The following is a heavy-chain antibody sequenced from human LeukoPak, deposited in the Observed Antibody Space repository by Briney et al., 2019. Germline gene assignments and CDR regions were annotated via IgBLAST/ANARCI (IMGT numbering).Heavy chain of an antibody. CDR1: GFTFSSYS. CDR2: ISTTSGNI. V-gene: IGHV3-21*01. Sequence: GGSLRLSCAASGFTFSSYSMNWVRQAPGKGLEWVAAISTTSGNIYYADSVKGRFTISRDNAKNSLYLQMNSLRVEDTALYYCARRAPTHDFDDWGQGTLVTVSS. CDR3: ARRAPTHDFDD. J-gene: IGHJ4*02.